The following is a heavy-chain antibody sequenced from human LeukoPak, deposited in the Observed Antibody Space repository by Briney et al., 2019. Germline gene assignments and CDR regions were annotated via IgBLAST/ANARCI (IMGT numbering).Heavy chain of an antibody. CDR1: GGTFSSYT. D-gene: IGHD2-15*01. CDR2: IIPILGIA. V-gene: IGHV1-69*04. J-gene: IGHJ5*02. Sequence: SVKVSCKASGGTFSSYTISWVRQAPGQGLEWMGRIIPILGIANNAQKFQGRVTITADKSTSTAYMELSSLRSEDTAVYYCARDLEYCSGGSCYNYNWFDPWGQGTLVTVSS. CDR3: ARDLEYCSGGSCYNYNWFDP.